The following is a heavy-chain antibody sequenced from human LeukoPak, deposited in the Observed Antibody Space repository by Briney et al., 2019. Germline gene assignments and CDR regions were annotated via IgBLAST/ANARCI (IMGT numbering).Heavy chain of an antibody. CDR3: ANNMGDLDY. J-gene: IGHJ4*02. D-gene: IGHD1-1*01. CDR1: GYTFTDSY. CDR2: INPNSGGT. V-gene: IGHV1-2*02. Sequence: ASVKVPCKTSGYTFTDSYMHWVRQAPGEGLEWMGWINPNSGGTNYAQKFQGRVTMTRDTSISTAYMELSSLTSDDTAVYYCANNMGDLDYWGQGTLVTVSS.